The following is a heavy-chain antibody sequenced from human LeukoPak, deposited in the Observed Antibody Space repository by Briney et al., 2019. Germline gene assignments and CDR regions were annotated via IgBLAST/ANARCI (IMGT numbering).Heavy chain of an antibody. V-gene: IGHV3-23*01. J-gene: IGHJ4*02. CDR3: ANEIRPNDY. CDR2: ISISGSKT. Sequence: GGSLRLSCAASEFDFSSHAMTWVRQAPGKGLEWVSAISISGSKTYYADSVKGRFTISRDNSKNTLYLQMNSLRAEDTAVYYCANEIRPNDYWGQGTQVTVSS. CDR1: EFDFSSHA. D-gene: IGHD4-17*01.